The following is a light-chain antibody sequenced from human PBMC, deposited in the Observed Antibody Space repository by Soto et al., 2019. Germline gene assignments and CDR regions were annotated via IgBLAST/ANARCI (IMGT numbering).Light chain of an antibody. CDR1: SSNVGNNY. J-gene: IGLJ3*02. CDR2: ENT. CDR3: GTWDSRLRAWL. V-gene: IGLV1-51*02. Sequence: QSVLTQPPSVSAAPGQTVTISCSGSSSNVGNNYVSWFQQFPGTAPRLLIFENTERSSGIPDRFSGSKSGTTATLGITGLQTGDEADYYCGTWDSRLRAWLFGGGTKLTVL.